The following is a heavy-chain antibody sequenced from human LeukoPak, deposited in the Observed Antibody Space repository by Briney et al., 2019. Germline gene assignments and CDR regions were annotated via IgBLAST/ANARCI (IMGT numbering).Heavy chain of an antibody. Sequence: QSGRSLRLSCAASGFTFSTYGMHWVRQAPGKGLEWVAVITNDGNYEKYADAVGGRFTISRDNSKNTLYLQMNSLSAEDTAVYYCARDSITGDNSLDFWGRGTLVTVSS. V-gene: IGHV3-33*05. J-gene: IGHJ4*02. CDR1: GFTFSTYG. CDR2: ITNDGNYE. D-gene: IGHD7-27*01. CDR3: ARDSITGDNSLDF.